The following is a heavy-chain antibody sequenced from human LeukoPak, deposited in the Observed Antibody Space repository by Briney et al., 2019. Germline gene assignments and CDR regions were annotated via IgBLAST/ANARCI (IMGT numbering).Heavy chain of an antibody. V-gene: IGHV3-49*04. D-gene: IGHD5-24*01. CDR1: GFTFGDYP. CDR2: IRSKAYSGTT. J-gene: IGHJ4*02. CDR3: TREQLSWGRNDY. Sequence: SGGSLRLSCSASGFTFGDYPLSWVRQAPGKGLEWVGFIRSKAYSGTTEYAASVKGRFTISRDDSKSIAYLQMNSLKTEDTAVYYCTREQLSWGRNDYWGQGTLVTVSS.